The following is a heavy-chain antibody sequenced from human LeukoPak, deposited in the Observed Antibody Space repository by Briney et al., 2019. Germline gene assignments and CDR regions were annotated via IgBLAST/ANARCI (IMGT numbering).Heavy chain of an antibody. V-gene: IGHV1-69*01. Sequence: ASVKVSCKASGGTFSGYAISWVRQAPGQGLEWMGGIIPIFGTANYAQKFQGRVTITADESTSAAYMELSSLRSEDTAVYYCARVASGALGQQLVRYYFDYWGQGTLVTVSS. CDR3: ARVASGALGQQLVRYYFDY. CDR1: GGTFSGYA. J-gene: IGHJ4*02. CDR2: IIPIFGTA. D-gene: IGHD6-13*01.